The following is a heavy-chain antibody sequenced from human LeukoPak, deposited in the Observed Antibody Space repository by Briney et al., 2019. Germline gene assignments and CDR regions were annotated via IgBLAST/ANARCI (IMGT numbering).Heavy chain of an antibody. CDR2: INYSGNT. CDR1: GGSISTSDYN. V-gene: IGHV4-39*01. J-gene: IGHJ4*02. Sequence: SETLSLTCTVSGGSISTSDYNWGCIRQPPGKGLEWIGSINYSGNTYYNTSLKSRVTISVDTSKNQFSLKLSSVTAADTAVYYCARTGMVGAADYWGQGTLVTVSS. D-gene: IGHD2-15*01. CDR3: ARTGMVGAADY.